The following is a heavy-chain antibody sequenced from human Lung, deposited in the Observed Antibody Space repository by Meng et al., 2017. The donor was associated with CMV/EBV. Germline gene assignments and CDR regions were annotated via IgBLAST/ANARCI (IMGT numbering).Heavy chain of an antibody. CDR1: GGSITSGGYY. CDR3: ARDSGWTWFEP. V-gene: IGHV4-31*03. D-gene: IGHD3/OR15-3a*01. CDR2: IYYTGST. Sequence: SETLSLTCTVSGGSITSGGYYWSWIRQHPGKGLEWIGYIYYTGSTYYNPSLKSRVIISVDTSKNQFSLKLTSVTAADTAMYYCARDSGWTWFEPWGQGTLVTVSS. J-gene: IGHJ5*02.